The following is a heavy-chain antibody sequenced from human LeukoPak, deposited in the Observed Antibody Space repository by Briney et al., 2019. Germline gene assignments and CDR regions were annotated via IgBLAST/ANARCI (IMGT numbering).Heavy chain of an antibody. CDR3: ARGSGWYYY. CDR1: GGSISSYY. V-gene: IGHV4-59*01. J-gene: IGHJ4*02. D-gene: IGHD6-19*01. Sequence: SETLSLTCTVSGGSISSYYWSWIRQPPGKGLEWIGYISYIGSTNYNPSLKSRVTISVDTSKNQFSLKLSSVTAADTAVYYCARGSGWYYYWGQGTLVTVSS. CDR2: ISYIGST.